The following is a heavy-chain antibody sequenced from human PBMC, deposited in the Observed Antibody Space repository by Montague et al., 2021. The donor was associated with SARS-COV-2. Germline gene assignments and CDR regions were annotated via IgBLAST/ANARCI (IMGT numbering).Heavy chain of an antibody. V-gene: IGHV3-64*01. CDR3: ARAPMVRGVSPPQIALDI. D-gene: IGHD3-10*01. CDR1: GFTFSSYA. J-gene: IGHJ3*02. Sequence: SLRLSCAASGFTFSSYAMHWVRQAPGKGLEYVSGIINNGGTTYYANSVKGRFIISRDNSENTLYLQMGSLRGEDMAVYYCARAPMVRGVSPPQIALDIWGRGTMVTVSS. CDR2: IINNGGTT.